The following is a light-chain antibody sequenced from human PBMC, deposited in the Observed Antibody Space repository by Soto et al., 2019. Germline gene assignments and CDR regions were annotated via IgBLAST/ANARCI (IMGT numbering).Light chain of an antibody. CDR3: QQHSKWPIT. J-gene: IGKJ5*01. CDR2: GIS. V-gene: IGKV3-15*01. CDR1: QSVDSN. Sequence: EIVMTQSPGTLSLSPGETATLSCRASQSVDSNYLAWYQQKPGQAPRLLVYGISTRATDIPARFSGSGSGAEFPLTISSLQSEDSGIYYCQQHSKWPITFGQGTRLEIK.